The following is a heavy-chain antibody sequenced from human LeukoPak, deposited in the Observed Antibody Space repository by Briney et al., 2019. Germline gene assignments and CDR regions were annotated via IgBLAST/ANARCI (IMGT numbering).Heavy chain of an antibody. J-gene: IGHJ4*02. CDR3: ASLHFGVVISFDY. V-gene: IGHV4-61*02. D-gene: IGHD3-3*01. Sequence: SQTLSLTCTVSGGSISSGSYYWSWIRQPAGKGLEWIGRIYTSGSTNYNPSLKSRVTISVDTSKNQFSLKLSSVTAADTAVYYCASLHFGVVISFDYWGQGTLVTVSS. CDR1: GGSISSGSYY. CDR2: IYTSGST.